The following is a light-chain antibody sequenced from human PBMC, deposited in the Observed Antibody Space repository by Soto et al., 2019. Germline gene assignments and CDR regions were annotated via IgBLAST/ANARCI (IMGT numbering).Light chain of an antibody. J-gene: IGKJ1*01. Sequence: DLQVTQSPSSLSASVGDRVTITCRASQSISSYLSWYQQKPGKAPTLLIYAASSLQSGVPSRFSGSGSGTDFTLTISSLQPEDFATYYCQQSYLTPPWTFGQGTKVEIK. V-gene: IGKV1-39*01. CDR3: QQSYLTPPWT. CDR2: AAS. CDR1: QSISSY.